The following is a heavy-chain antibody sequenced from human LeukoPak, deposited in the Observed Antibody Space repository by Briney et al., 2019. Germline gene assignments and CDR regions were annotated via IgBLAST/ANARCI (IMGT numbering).Heavy chain of an antibody. Sequence: GGSLRLSCAASGFTFSSYGMHWVRQAPGKGLEWVAVISYDGSNKYYADSVKGRFTISRDNAKNSLYLQMNSLRAEDTAIYYCAREGDWNYEDYWGQGTLVTVSS. CDR1: GFTFSSYG. D-gene: IGHD1-7*01. V-gene: IGHV3-30*03. J-gene: IGHJ4*02. CDR3: AREGDWNYEDY. CDR2: ISYDGSNK.